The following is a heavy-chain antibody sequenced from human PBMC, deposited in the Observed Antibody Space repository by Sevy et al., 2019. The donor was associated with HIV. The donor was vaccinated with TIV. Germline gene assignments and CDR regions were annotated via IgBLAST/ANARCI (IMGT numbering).Heavy chain of an antibody. J-gene: IGHJ6*02. CDR2: IWYDGSNK. CDR1: GFTFSSYG. Sequence: GGSLRISCAASGFTFSSYGMHWVRQAPGKGLEWVAVIWYDGSNKYYADSVKGRFTISRDNSKNTLYLQMNSLRAEDTAVYYSARDYDYVWGSYNYYGMDVWGQGTTVTVSS. CDR3: ARDYDYVWGSYNYYGMDV. V-gene: IGHV3-33*01. D-gene: IGHD3-16*01.